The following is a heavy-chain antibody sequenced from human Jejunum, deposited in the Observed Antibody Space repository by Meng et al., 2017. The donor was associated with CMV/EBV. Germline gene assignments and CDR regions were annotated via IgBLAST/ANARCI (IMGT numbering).Heavy chain of an antibody. Sequence: LGRACADSGFTFSNYGVSWVRQDGGKGLEWVSAISGSGDSTYYADSLKGRFAISRDNSKNALYLQMNSLRAEDTAVYYCATPRPHIDFWGQGTLVTVSS. CDR3: ATPRPHIDF. V-gene: IGHV3-23*01. CDR2: ISGSGDST. CDR1: GFTFSNYG. J-gene: IGHJ4*02.